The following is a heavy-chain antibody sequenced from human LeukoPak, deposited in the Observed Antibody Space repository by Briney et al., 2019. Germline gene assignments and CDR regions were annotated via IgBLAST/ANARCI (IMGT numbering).Heavy chain of an antibody. CDR3: AKEAELRSGGLHYYYYMDV. D-gene: IGHD5-12*01. Sequence: GGSLRLSCAASGFTFSSYGMHWVRQAPGKGLEWVAVIWYGGSNKYYADSVKGRFTISRDNSKNTLYLQMNSLRAEDTAVYYCAKEAELRSGGLHYYYYMDVWGKGTTVTVSS. CDR1: GFTFSSYG. V-gene: IGHV3-30*02. J-gene: IGHJ6*03. CDR2: IWYGGSNK.